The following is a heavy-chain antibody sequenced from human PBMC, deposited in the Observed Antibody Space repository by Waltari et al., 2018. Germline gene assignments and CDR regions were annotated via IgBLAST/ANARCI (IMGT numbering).Heavy chain of an antibody. D-gene: IGHD3-3*01. CDR2: MNPNSGGT. Sequence: QVQLVQSGAEVKKPGASVKVSCKASGYTFTGYYMHWVRQAPGQGLEWMGRMNPNSGGTNCAQKFQGRVTITADKSTSTAYMELSSLRSEDTAVYYCAVTIFGVPLWGQGTLVTVSS. CDR3: AVTIFGVPL. CDR1: GYTFTGYY. V-gene: IGHV1-2*06. J-gene: IGHJ4*02.